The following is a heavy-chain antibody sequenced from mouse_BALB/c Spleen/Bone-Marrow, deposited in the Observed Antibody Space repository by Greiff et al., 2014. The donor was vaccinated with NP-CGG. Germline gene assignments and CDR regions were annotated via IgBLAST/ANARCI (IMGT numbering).Heavy chain of an antibody. CDR3: ASQGDYGSFDY. J-gene: IGHJ2*01. D-gene: IGHD1-1*02. CDR2: IYPGDGDT. CDR1: GYTFTSYW. Sequence: VQLQESGAELARPGASVKLSCKASGYTFTSYWMQWVKQRPGQGLEWIGAIYPGDGDTRYTQKFKGKATLTADKSSSTAYMQLSRLAFEASAVYSCASQGDYGSFDYGGQGTPLTVPS. V-gene: IGHV1-87*01.